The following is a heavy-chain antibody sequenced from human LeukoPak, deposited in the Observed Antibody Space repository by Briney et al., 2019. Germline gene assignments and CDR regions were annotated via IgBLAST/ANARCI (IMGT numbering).Heavy chain of an antibody. CDR2: ISYDGRQK. CDR1: GFTFSDYY. J-gene: IGHJ4*02. D-gene: IGHD2-8*01. V-gene: IGHV3-30*14. Sequence: PGGSLRLSCAASGFTFSDYYMSWIRQAPGKGLEWVAVISYDGRQKYYADSVKGRFTISRDNSKNTLFLQMNSLRDEDTAVYYCTRVYLERLTAGYFDHWGQGTLVTVSP. CDR3: TRVYLERLTAGYFDH.